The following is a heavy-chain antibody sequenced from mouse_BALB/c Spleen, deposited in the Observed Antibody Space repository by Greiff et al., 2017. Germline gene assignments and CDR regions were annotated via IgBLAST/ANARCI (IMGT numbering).Heavy chain of an antibody. CDR1: GYTFTSYW. J-gene: IGHJ3*01. Sequence: QVQLKESGAELARPGASVKLSCKASGYTFTSYWMQWVKQRPGQGLEWIGAIYPGDGDTRYTQKFKGKATLTADKSSSTAYMQLSSLASEDSAVYYCARDAPFAYWGQGTLVTVSA. V-gene: IGHV1-87*01. CDR2: IYPGDGDT. CDR3: ARDAPFAY.